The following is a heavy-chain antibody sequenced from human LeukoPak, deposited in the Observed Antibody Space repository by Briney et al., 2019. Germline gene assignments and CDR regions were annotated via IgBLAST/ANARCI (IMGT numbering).Heavy chain of an antibody. D-gene: IGHD3-10*01. CDR2: IQYSGIT. J-gene: IGHJ4*02. CDR3: ASSGNYYFTLDY. CDR1: GGPISNYY. Sequence: PSETLSLTCSVSGGPISNYYWSGVRQPPGKGLEWIGYIQYSGITKYNPSVQSRVAISLDTSRNQFSLKLTSVTAADTAVYYCASSGNYYFTLDYWGQGTLVTVSS. V-gene: IGHV4-59*08.